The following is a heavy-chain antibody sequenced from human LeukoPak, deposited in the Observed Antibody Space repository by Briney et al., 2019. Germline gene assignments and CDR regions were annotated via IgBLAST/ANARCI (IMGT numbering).Heavy chain of an antibody. J-gene: IGHJ3*02. CDR2: IYYGGST. V-gene: IGHV4-59*01. CDR1: GDSITSYY. Sequence: SETLSLTCSVSGDSITSYYWSWIRQPPGKGLEWIGHIYYGGSTNYKPSLKSRVTMSVDTSKNQISLKVTSVTAADTAVYYCVRRGVMGGFDIWGQGTMVTVSS. D-gene: IGHD3-16*01. CDR3: VRRGVMGGFDI.